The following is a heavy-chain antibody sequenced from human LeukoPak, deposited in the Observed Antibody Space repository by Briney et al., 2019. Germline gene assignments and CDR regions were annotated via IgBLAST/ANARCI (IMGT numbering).Heavy chain of an antibody. CDR3: ARDRVYYYDSSGNNDAFDI. J-gene: IGHJ3*02. CDR1: GGTFSSYA. Sequence: SVKVSCKASGGTFSSYAISWVRQAPGQGLEWMGGIIPIFGTANYAQKFQGRVTITADKSTSTAYMELSSLRSEDTAVYYCARDRVYYYDSSGNNDAFDIWGQGTMVTVSS. V-gene: IGHV1-69*06. D-gene: IGHD3-22*01. CDR2: IIPIFGTA.